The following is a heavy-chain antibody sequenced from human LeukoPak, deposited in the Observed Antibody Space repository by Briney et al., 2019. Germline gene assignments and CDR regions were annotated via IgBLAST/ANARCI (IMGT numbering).Heavy chain of an antibody. CDR1: GGSISSSSYY. CDR2: ISLDGSTE. J-gene: IGHJ5*02. CDR3: MRDYMGWFDP. V-gene: IGHV3-30-3*01. D-gene: IGHD3-10*01. Sequence: LSLTCTVSGGSISSSSYYWGWVRQAPGKGLEWVSIISLDGSTEFYADSVKGRFTISRDTASNTMHLEMNNLRIEDTAVYYCMRDYMGWFDPWGQGSLVTVSS.